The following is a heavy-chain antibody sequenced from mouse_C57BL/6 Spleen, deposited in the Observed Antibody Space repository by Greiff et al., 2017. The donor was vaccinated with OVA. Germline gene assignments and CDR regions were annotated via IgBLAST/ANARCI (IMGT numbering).Heavy chain of an antibody. Sequence: VQLQQSGAELARPGASVKLSCKASGYTFPSYGISWVKQRTGQGLEWIGELYPRSGNTYYNEKFKGKAPLTADKSSSTAYMELRSLTSEDSAVYFCARRAFITTVVDHFDYWGQGTTLTVSS. CDR1: GYTFPSYG. V-gene: IGHV1-81*01. J-gene: IGHJ2*01. CDR3: ARRAFITTVVDHFDY. CDR2: LYPRSGNT. D-gene: IGHD1-1*01.